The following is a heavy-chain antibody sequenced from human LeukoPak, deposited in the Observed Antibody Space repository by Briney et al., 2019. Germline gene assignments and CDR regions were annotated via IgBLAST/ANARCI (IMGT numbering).Heavy chain of an antibody. CDR1: GGTFSSYA. CDR2: IIPILGIA. V-gene: IGHV1-69*04. D-gene: IGHD3-3*01. J-gene: IGHJ6*02. Sequence: SVKVSCKASGGTFSSYAISWVRQAPGQGLEWMGRIIPILGIANYAQKFQGRVTITADKSASTAYMELSSLRSEDTAVYYCARIHYDFWSGSFFYGMDVWGQGTTVTVSS. CDR3: ARIHYDFWSGSFFYGMDV.